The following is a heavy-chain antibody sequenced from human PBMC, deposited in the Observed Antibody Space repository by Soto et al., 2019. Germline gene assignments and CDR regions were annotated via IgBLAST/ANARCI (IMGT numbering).Heavy chain of an antibody. Sequence: AAVKVSCKASGGTFRSYAISWVRQAPGQGLEWMGGIIPNYGNTNYAQKLQGRVTITTDESTSTAYMELSSLRSEDTAVYYCARRHYFDFRCFSYSLGYWGQGTLVTVS. CDR3: ARRHYFDFRCFSYSLGY. CDR2: IIPNYGNT. V-gene: IGHV1-69*05. CDR1: GGTFRSYA. D-gene: IGHD3-22*01. J-gene: IGHJ4*02.